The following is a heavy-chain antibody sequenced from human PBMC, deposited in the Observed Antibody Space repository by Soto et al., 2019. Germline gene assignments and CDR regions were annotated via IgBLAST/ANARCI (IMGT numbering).Heavy chain of an antibody. D-gene: IGHD4-17*01. CDR2: INPNSGNT. J-gene: IGHJ5*01. V-gene: IGHV1-8*01. CDR1: GYTFTSYD. Sequence: QVQLVQSGAEVKKPGASVKVSCKASGYTFTSYDINWVRQATGQGLEYLGWINPNSGNTGYVQQFQGRVTMTRDTSISTAYMELSSLRSEDTAVYYCARGIKVGEYSRCFDSWGQGTLVTVSS. CDR3: ARGIKVGEYSRCFDS.